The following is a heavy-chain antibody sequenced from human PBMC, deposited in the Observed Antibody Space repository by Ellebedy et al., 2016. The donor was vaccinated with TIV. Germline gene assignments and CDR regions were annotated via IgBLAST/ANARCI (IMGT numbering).Heavy chain of an antibody. CDR1: GYTFTSYY. D-gene: IGHD3-10*01. CDR2: INPSGGST. CDR3: ARDYYGSGSYYGYYYYMDV. J-gene: IGHJ6*03. V-gene: IGHV1-46*01. Sequence: ASVKVSXXASGYTFTSYYMHWVRQAPGQGLEWMGIINPSGGSTSYAQKFQGRVTMTRDTSTSTVYMELSSLRSEDTAVYYCARDYYGSGSYYGYYYYMDVWGKGTTVTVSS.